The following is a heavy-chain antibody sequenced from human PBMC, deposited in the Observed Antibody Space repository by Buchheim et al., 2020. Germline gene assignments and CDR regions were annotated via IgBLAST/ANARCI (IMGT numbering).Heavy chain of an antibody. V-gene: IGHV1-58*01. Sequence: QMQLVQSGPEVKKLGTSVKVSCKASGFTFTSSAVQWVRQARGQRLEWIGWIVVGSGNTNYAQKFQERVTITRDMSTSPAYMELSSLRSEDTAVYYCAAPRPYYYGSGSITWYYYYMDVWGKGTT. CDR1: GFTFTSSA. CDR3: AAPRPYYYGSGSITWYYYYMDV. D-gene: IGHD3-10*01. CDR2: IVVGSGNT. J-gene: IGHJ6*03.